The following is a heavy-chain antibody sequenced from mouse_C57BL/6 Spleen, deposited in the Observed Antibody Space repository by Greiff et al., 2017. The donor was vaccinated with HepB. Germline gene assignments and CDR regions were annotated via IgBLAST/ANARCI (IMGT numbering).Heavy chain of an antibody. V-gene: IGHV1-61*01. J-gene: IGHJ2*01. Sequence: QVQLQQPGAELVRPGSSVKLSCKASGYTFTGYWMDWVKQRPGQGLEWIGNIYPSDSETHYTQKFKDKATLTVDKSSNTAYMQLSSLTSEDTAVYYCARCDYYEEGDCWGKGTTLTVSS. CDR3: ARCDYYEEGDC. CDR1: GYTFTGYW. CDR2: IYPSDSET. D-gene: IGHD1-1*01.